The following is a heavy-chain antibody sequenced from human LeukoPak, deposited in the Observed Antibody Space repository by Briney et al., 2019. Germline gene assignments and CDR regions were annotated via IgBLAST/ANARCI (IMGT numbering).Heavy chain of an antibody. Sequence: GGSLRLSCAASGFTFSDYYMSWIRQAPGKGLEWVSYISSSGSTIYYADSVKGRFTISRDNAKNSLYLQMNSLRAEDTAVYYCARSVTMIVDWFDPWGQGTLVTVSS. D-gene: IGHD3-22*01. J-gene: IGHJ5*02. CDR1: GFTFSDYY. CDR3: ARSVTMIVDWFDP. CDR2: ISSSGSTI. V-gene: IGHV3-11*04.